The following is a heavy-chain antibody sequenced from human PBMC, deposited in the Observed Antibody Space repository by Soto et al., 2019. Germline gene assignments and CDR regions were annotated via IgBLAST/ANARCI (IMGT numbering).Heavy chain of an antibody. CDR2: IWYDGSNK. Sequence: GGSLRLSCTTSGFTFNTYGMHWVRQAPGKGLEWLAIIWYDGSNKYYADSVKGRFTISRDNSRNTLYLQMNSLRAEDTALYYCARADCTGAYCYSWPFNYGVDVWGQGTTVTVSS. D-gene: IGHD2-15*01. CDR1: GFTFNTYG. V-gene: IGHV3-33*08. J-gene: IGHJ6*02. CDR3: ARADCTGAYCYSWPFNYGVDV.